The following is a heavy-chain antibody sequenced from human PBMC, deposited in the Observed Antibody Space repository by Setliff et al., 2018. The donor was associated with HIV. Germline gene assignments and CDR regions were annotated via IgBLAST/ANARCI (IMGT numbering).Heavy chain of an antibody. CDR2: IYYSGST. J-gene: IGHJ5*02. V-gene: IGHV4-39*07. CDR3: ARVGEWFDP. Sequence: SETLSLTCTVSGGSISSSSYYWGWIRQPPGKGLEWIGSIYYSGSTYYNLSLKSRVTISVDTSKNQFSLKLSSVTAADTAVYYCARVGEWFDPWGQGTLVTVSS. CDR1: GGSISSSSYY.